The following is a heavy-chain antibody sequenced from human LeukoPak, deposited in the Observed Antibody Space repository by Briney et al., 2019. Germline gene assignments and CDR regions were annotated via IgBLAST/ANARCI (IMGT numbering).Heavy chain of an antibody. Sequence: GASVKVSCKASGYTFTSYGISWVRQAPGQGLEWMGWISAYNGNTNYAQKLQGRVTMTTDTSTSTAYMELRSLRSDDTAVYYCARDRAEVVPANDAFDIWGQGTMVTVSS. CDR2: ISAYNGNT. J-gene: IGHJ3*02. V-gene: IGHV1-18*01. CDR3: ARDRAEVVPANDAFDI. D-gene: IGHD2-2*01. CDR1: GYTFTSYG.